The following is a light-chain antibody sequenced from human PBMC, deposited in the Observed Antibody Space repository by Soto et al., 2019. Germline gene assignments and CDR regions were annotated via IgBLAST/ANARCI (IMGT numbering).Light chain of an antibody. V-gene: IGKV3-20*01. CDR3: HQYGNFPYT. J-gene: IGKJ2*01. CDR2: GAS. CDR1: QSVPSDW. Sequence: EMVLTQSPGTLSLSPGERATLFCRASQSVPSDWLAWYRHKPGQAHRLLIYGASSRATGVPDRVSGSGSGTDFTLTINRLEPEDFAVYYCHQYGNFPYTFGQGTKVDIK.